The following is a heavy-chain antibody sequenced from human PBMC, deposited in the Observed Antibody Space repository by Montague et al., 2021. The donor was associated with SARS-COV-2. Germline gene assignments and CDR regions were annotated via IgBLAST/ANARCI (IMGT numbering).Heavy chain of an antibody. CDR1: GGSISSSNYY. Sequence: SETLSLTCTVSGGSISSSNYYWAWIRQPPGKGLEWIGNMYYSGSTYYNPSLKSRLTISIDTSKNQFSLKLSSVTAADTAVYYCARDDSVRQGVTEGMDAWGQGTPVTVSS. CDR2: MYYSGST. J-gene: IGHJ5*01. V-gene: IGHV4-39*07. D-gene: IGHD3-10*01. CDR3: ARDDSVRQGVTEGMDA.